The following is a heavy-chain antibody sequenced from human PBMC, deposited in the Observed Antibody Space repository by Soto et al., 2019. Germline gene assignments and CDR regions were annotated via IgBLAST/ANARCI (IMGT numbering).Heavy chain of an antibody. V-gene: IGHV1-69*13. CDR3: ASCYDSSGYYSRYYYYGMDV. J-gene: IGHJ6*02. D-gene: IGHD3-22*01. CDR2: IIPIFGTA. Sequence: SVKVSCKASGGTFSSYAISWVRQAPGQGLEWMGGIIPIFGTANYAQKFQGRVTITADESTSTAYMELSSLRSEDTAVYYCASCYDSSGYYSRYYYYGMDVWGQGTTVTVSS. CDR1: GGTFSSYA.